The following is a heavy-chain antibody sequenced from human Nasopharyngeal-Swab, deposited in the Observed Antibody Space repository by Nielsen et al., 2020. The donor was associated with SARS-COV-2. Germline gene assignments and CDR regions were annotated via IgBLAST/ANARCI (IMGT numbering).Heavy chain of an antibody. Sequence: SETLSLTCTVSGGSISSTYWNWIRQPPGKGLEWIGYMSYSGSTNYNPSLNSRVTISLDTSKNQFSLRLSSVTSADTAVYYCARSLVGVSRHFDYWGQGALVTVSS. D-gene: IGHD1-26*01. J-gene: IGHJ4*02. CDR2: MSYSGST. V-gene: IGHV4-59*01. CDR1: GGSISSTY. CDR3: ARSLVGVSRHFDY.